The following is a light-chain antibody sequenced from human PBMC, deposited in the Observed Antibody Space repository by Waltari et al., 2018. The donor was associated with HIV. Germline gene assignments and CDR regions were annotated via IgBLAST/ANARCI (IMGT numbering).Light chain of an antibody. Sequence: EIVMTQSPATLSVSPGERATLSCRASQNIINNLAWYQQKPGQAPRLLIYGASTRATSIHARFSGSGYGTDFTLTINSLQSEDIAGYYCQQYNTWPLSFGGGTKVEIK. J-gene: IGKJ4*01. CDR2: GAS. CDR3: QQYNTWPLS. V-gene: IGKV3-15*01. CDR1: QNIINN.